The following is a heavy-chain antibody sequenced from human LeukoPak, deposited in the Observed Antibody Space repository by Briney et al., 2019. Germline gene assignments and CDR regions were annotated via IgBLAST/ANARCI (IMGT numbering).Heavy chain of an antibody. CDR3: ARVAVDTFDY. CDR2: IYYSGST. V-gene: IGHV4-59*08. CDR1: GGSISSYY. J-gene: IGHJ4*02. D-gene: IGHD6-19*01. Sequence: SETLSLTCTVSGGSISSYYWSWIRQPPGKGLERIGYIYYSGSTNYNPSLKSRVTISVDTSKNQFSLKLSSVTAADTAVYYCARVAVDTFDYWGQGTLVTVSS.